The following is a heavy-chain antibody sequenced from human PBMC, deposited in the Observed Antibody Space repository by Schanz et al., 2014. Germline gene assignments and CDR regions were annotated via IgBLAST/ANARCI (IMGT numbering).Heavy chain of an antibody. D-gene: IGHD5-18*01. CDR1: GGSISNANW. CDR2: VYHSGGT. Sequence: QVQLQESGPGLVKPSGTLSLTCAVSGGSISNANWWSWVRQPPGKGLQWIGEVYHSGGTNYNPSLRSGVTISLDVSKNQFSLRLNSGTAADTAVYYCARSVGMVRRYFDSWGQGNLVTVSS. CDR3: ARSVGMVRRYFDS. J-gene: IGHJ4*02. V-gene: IGHV4-4*02.